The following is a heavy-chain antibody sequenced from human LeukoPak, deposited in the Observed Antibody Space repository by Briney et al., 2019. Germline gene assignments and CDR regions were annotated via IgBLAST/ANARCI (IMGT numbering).Heavy chain of an antibody. J-gene: IGHJ5*02. CDR1: GGSFSGYY. CDR3: ASLFRVYCSSTSCYSDWFDP. CDR2: INHSGST. V-gene: IGHV4-34*01. Sequence: SETLSLTCAVYGGSFSGYYWSWIRQPPGKGLEWIGEINHSGSTNYNPSLKSRVTISVDTSKSQFSLKLSSVTAADTAVYYCASLFRVYCSSTSCYSDWFDPWGQGTLVTVSS. D-gene: IGHD2-2*01.